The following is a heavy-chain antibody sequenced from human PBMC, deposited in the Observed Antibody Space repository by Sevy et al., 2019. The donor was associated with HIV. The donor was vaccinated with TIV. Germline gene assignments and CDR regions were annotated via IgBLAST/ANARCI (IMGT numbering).Heavy chain of an antibody. D-gene: IGHD2-15*01. CDR3: TTDHRRDGIVVVPFEY. CDR2: IRSKAGGGTT. J-gene: IGHJ4*02. CDR1: GFTFSNAW. V-gene: IGHV3-15*01. Sequence: GGSLRLSCAASGFTFSNAWMSWVRQSPGKGMEWVGRIRSKAGGGTTDYATIVKGKFTISRDDSRDILYLQLNSLETEDTAVYYCTTDHRRDGIVVVPFEYWGQGTLVTVSS.